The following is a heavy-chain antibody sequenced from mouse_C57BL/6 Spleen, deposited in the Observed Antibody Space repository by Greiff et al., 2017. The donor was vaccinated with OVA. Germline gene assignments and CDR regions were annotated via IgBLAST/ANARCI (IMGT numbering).Heavy chain of an antibody. J-gene: IGHJ2*01. V-gene: IGHV1-53*01. CDR1: GYTFTSYW. CDR3: ARGDYDYYFDY. D-gene: IGHD2-4*01. Sequence: QVHVKQPGTELVKPGASVKLSCKASGYTFTSYWMHWVKQRPGQGLEWIGNINPSNGGTNYNEKFKSKATLTVDKSSSTAYMQLSSLTSEDSAVYYCARGDYDYYFDYWGQGTTLTVSS. CDR2: INPSNGGT.